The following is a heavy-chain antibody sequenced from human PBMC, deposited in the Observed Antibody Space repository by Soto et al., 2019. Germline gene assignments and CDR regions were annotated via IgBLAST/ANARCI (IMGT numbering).Heavy chain of an antibody. D-gene: IGHD4-17*01. V-gene: IGHV1-69*02. CDR1: GGTFSSYT. CDR2: IIPILGIA. CDR3: ARGTTVTTPSYYYMDV. J-gene: IGHJ6*03. Sequence: GASVKVSCKASGGTFSSYTISWVRQAPGQGLEWMGRIIPILGIANYAQKFQGRVTITADKSTSTAYMELSSLRSEDTAVYYCARGTTVTTPSYYYMDVWGKGTTVTVSS.